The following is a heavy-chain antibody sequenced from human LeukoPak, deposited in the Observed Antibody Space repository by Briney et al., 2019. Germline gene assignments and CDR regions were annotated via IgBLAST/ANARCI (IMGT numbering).Heavy chain of an antibody. V-gene: IGHV4-61*08. CDR1: GDSVGSAGYY. D-gene: IGHD1-26*01. J-gene: IGHJ4*02. Sequence: SETLSLTCTVSGDSVGSAGYYWSWIRQPPGGGLEWIGYIYYISNTNYNPSLKSRVTMSVDPSKNQFSLKLNSVTAADTAVYYCARTQSQSGSYRYYFGYWGQGTLVTVSS. CDR3: ARTQSQSGSYRYYFGY. CDR2: IYYISNT.